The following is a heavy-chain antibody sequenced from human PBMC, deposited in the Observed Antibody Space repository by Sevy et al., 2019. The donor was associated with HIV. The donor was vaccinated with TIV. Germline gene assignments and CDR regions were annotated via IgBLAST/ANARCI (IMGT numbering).Heavy chain of an antibody. CDR1: GFAFDEYS. CDR2: LSFGCGKI. CDR3: AGEGCSRPHDY. V-gene: IGHV3-23*01. Sequence: GGSLRLSCTASGFAFDEYSMSWIRQAPGKGLEWVATLSFGCGKINYADSVKGRFTISRDNSKNSFYLQMDNLRVEDTALYCCAGEGCSRPHDYWGQGTRVTVSS. D-gene: IGHD2-8*01. J-gene: IGHJ4*02.